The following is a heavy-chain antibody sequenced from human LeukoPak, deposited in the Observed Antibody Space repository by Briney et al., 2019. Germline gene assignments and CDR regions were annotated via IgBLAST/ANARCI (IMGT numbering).Heavy chain of an antibody. V-gene: IGHV3-21*01. CDR3: AVIRDYDSSGNHY. CDR2: ISSSSSYI. Sequence: GGSLRLSCAASGFTFSSYSMNWVRQAPGKGLEWVSSISSSSSYIYYADSVKGRFTMSRDNSKNTLYLQMNSLRADDTAVYYCAVIRDYDSSGNHYWGQGTLVTVSS. CDR1: GFTFSSYS. D-gene: IGHD3-22*01. J-gene: IGHJ4*02.